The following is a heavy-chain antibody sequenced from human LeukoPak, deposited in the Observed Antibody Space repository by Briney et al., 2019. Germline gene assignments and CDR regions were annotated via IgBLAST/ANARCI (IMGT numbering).Heavy chain of an antibody. Sequence: GGSLRLSCAGSGFTFSSYAMSWVRQAPGKGLEWVSAISDTGATTYDADSVKGRFTISRDNSRSTLYLQMNSLRAEDTALYYCAKVPTSSGPQGWFDPWGQGTLVTVSS. CDR3: AKVPTSSGPQGWFDP. V-gene: IGHV3-23*01. D-gene: IGHD1-26*01. J-gene: IGHJ5*02. CDR1: GFTFSSYA. CDR2: ISDTGATT.